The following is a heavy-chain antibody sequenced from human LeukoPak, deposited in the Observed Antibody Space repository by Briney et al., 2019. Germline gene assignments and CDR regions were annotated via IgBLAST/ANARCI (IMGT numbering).Heavy chain of an antibody. CDR1: GGSISGGGYY. J-gene: IGHJ4*02. Sequence: PSETLSLTCTVSGGSISGGGYYWSWIRQPPGEGLEWIGYIYYSGSTYYHPSLKSRVTISLDTSKNQFSLKLSSVTAADTAVYYCARVTTVTTSFHFDYWGQGTLVTVSS. D-gene: IGHD4-17*01. CDR2: IYYSGST. V-gene: IGHV4-30-4*01. CDR3: ARVTTVTTSFHFDY.